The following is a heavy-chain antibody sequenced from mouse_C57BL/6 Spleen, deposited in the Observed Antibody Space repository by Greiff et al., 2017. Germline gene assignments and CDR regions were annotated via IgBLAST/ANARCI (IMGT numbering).Heavy chain of an antibody. J-gene: IGHJ1*03. CDR1: GYAFSSYW. CDR2: IYPGDGDT. V-gene: IGHV1-80*01. D-gene: IGHD1-1*01. CDR3: ARYYGSHWYFDV. Sequence: VQLQQSGAELVKPGASVKISCKASGYAFSSYWMNWVKQRPGKGLEWIGQIYPGDGDTNYNGKFKGKATLTADKSSSTAYLQLSSLTSEDSAVYFCARYYGSHWYFDVWGTGTTVTVSS.